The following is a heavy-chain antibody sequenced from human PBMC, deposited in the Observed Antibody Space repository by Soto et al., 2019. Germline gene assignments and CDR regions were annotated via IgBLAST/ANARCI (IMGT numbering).Heavy chain of an antibody. D-gene: IGHD6-19*01. CDR1: EFTVSSYY. Sequence: GGSLRLSCAASEFTVSSYYMNWVRQAPGKGLEWVSVIYSGGSTYYAESAKGRFTISRDISRNMVYLQMNSLRAEDTAVYYCAREQWYYMDVWGKGTXVTVSS. CDR2: IYSGGST. CDR3: AREQWYYMDV. V-gene: IGHV3-66*01. J-gene: IGHJ6*03.